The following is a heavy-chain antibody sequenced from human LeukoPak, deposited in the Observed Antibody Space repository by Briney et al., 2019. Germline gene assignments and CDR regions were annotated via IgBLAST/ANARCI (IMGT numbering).Heavy chain of an antibody. V-gene: IGHV3-30*03. Sequence: PGGSLILSCAASGFTFSSYGMHWVRQAPGKGLEWVAVISYDGSNKYYADSVKGRFTISRDNSKNTLYLQMNSLRAEDTAVYYCARELYCSSTSCYDYYYGMDVWGQGTTVTVSS. CDR1: GFTFSSYG. CDR3: ARELYCSSTSCYDYYYGMDV. D-gene: IGHD2-2*01. CDR2: ISYDGSNK. J-gene: IGHJ6*02.